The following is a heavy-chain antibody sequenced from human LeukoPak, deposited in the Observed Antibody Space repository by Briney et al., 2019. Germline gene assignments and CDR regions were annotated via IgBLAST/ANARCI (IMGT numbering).Heavy chain of an antibody. J-gene: IGHJ5*02. D-gene: IGHD6-6*01. CDR2: IYYSGST. CDR1: GGSISSYY. Sequence: SESLSLTCTVSGGSISSYYWSWIRQPPGKGLEWIGYIYYSGSTNYNPSLKSRATISVDTSKNQFSLKLSSVTAADTAVYYCARESSIAAAGFDPWGQGTLVAVSS. V-gene: IGHV4-59*01. CDR3: ARESSIAAAGFDP.